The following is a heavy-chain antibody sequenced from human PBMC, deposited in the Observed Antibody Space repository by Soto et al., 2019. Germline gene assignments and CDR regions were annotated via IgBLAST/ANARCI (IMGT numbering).Heavy chain of an antibody. V-gene: IGHV1-2*02. CDR1: GYTFTGYY. CDR3: ARDLLELIYGMDV. CDR2: INPNSGGT. Sequence: ASVKVSCKASGYTFTGYYMHWVRQAPGQGLEWMGWINPNSGGTNYARKFQGRVTMTRDTSISTAYMELSRLRSDDTAVYYCARDLLELIYGMDVWGQGTTVTVSS. J-gene: IGHJ6*02. D-gene: IGHD1-26*01.